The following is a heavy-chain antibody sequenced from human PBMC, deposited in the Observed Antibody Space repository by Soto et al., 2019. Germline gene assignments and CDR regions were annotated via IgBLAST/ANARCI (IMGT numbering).Heavy chain of an antibody. J-gene: IGHJ4*02. CDR1: GGSISSGDYY. CDR3: AGGLITGSHYSGGWYYFDS. CDR2: IYYSGST. Sequence: PSETLSLTCTVSGGSISSGDYYWSWIRQPPGKGLEWIGYIYYSGSTYYNPSLKSRVTISVDTSKNQFSLELSSVTAADTAVYYCAGGLITGSHYSGGWYYFDSWGQGTQVTVSS. V-gene: IGHV4-30-4*01. D-gene: IGHD6-19*01.